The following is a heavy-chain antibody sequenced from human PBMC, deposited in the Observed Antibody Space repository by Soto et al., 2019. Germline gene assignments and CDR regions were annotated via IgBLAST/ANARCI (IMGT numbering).Heavy chain of an antibody. J-gene: IGHJ3*02. D-gene: IGHD2-2*01. Sequence: PGESLTISCKVSGYSFTSYWIGWVVEMPGKGLECMGVIYAGDSDSRYSPSFQGQVTISADKSISTAYLQWSSLKASDTAMYYCARNHCSSTSCFYDAFDIWGQGTMVTVSS. CDR2: IYAGDSDS. V-gene: IGHV5-51*01. CDR3: ARNHCSSTSCFYDAFDI. CDR1: GYSFTSYW.